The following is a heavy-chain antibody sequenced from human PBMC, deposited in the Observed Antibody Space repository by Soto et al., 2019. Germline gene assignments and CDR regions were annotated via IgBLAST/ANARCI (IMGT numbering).Heavy chain of an antibody. J-gene: IGHJ4*02. D-gene: IGHD6-13*01. Sequence: GESLKNSCKGSGYNFTSYWISWVRPMPGKGLEWMGRIDPSDSYTNYSPSFQGHVTISADKSISTAYLQWSSLKASDTAMYYCARRQAAAGDNDLTFDYWGQGTLVTVSS. CDR2: IDPSDSYT. CDR3: ARRQAAAGDNDLTFDY. CDR1: GYNFTSYW. V-gene: IGHV5-10-1*01.